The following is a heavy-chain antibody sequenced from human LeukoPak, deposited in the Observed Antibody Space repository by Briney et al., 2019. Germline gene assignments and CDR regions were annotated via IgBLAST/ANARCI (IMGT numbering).Heavy chain of an antibody. V-gene: IGHV1-18*01. Sequence: GASVKVSCKTSGYPFSTYGIGWVRQAPGQGLEWMGWISGHNGNTNYIQKLQGRITMTTDTSTSTAYMELKSLTSDDTAMYYCARASYDIVVPDAFDIWGQGTMVTVSS. CDR2: ISGHNGNT. CDR3: ARASYDIVVPDAFDI. CDR1: GYPFSTYG. J-gene: IGHJ3*02. D-gene: IGHD2-21*01.